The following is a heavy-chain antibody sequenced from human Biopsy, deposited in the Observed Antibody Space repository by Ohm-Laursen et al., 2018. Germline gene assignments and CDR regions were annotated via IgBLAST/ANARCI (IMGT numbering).Heavy chain of an antibody. CDR1: GFIFSRND. V-gene: IGHV3-23*01. CDR3: VKQWGGYNFDS. Sequence: SLRLSCTASGFIFSRNDMSWVRQAPEKGLEWVSGISGSGASTYYADSVKGRFTISRDNSKQMVHLEINSLTADDTAVYYCVKQWGGYNFDSWGQGTLVTVSS. J-gene: IGHJ5*01. CDR2: ISGSGAST. D-gene: IGHD1-14*01.